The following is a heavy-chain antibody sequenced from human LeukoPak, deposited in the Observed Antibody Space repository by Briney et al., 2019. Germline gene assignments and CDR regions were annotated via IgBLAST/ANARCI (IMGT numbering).Heavy chain of an antibody. J-gene: IGHJ3*02. CDR3: ARGCLNFDAFYI. D-gene: IGHD1-7*01. CDR1: GFTFSSYS. CDR2: IGSRSTYT. V-gene: IGHV3-21*01. Sequence: GGSLRLSCAASGFTFSSYSMNWVRQAPGKGLEWVSSIGSRSTYTYSADSVKGRFTISRDNAKNSLYLQMNSLRSGDTAVYYCARGCLNFDAFYIWGQGTMVTVSS.